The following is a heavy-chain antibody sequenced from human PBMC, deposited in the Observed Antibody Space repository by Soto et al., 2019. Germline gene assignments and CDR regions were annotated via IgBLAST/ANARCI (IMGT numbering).Heavy chain of an antibody. Sequence: QLQLQESGPGLVKPSETLSLTCTVSSASISSSSYTWGWIRQPPGKGLEWIGSIDYGGTTYYIPSLNGRVTVSVDASKGQFSLKVTSATAADTAVYYCARLHGSCISSSGSGHYPIAVWGQGTTVSVSS. J-gene: IGHJ6*02. V-gene: IGHV4-39*01. CDR3: ARLHGSCISSSGSGHYPIAV. CDR1: SASISSSSYT. D-gene: IGHD6-25*01. CDR2: IDYGGTT.